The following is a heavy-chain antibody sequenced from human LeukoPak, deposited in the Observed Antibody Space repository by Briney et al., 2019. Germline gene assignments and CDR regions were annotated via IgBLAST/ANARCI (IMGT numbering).Heavy chain of an antibody. V-gene: IGHV4-34*01. CDR2: INHSGST. CDR1: GGSFSGYY. CDR3: ARGHFYVAARRTFDL. D-gene: IGHD6-6*01. Sequence: SETLSLTCAVYGGSFSGYYWSWIRQPPGKGLEWIGEINHSGSTDYSPSLKSRVTISVDTSKNQFSLKLTSVNVADMANYYCARGHFYVAARRTFDLWGHGTLVTVSS. J-gene: IGHJ4*01.